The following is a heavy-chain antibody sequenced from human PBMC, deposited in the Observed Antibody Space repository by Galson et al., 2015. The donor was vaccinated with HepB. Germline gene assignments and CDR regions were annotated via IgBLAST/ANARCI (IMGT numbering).Heavy chain of an antibody. CDR2: ISGSGDRT. CDR1: GFTFNNYA. CDR3: ARGNERLYYFYLDV. V-gene: IGHV3-23*01. D-gene: IGHD1-1*01. J-gene: IGHJ6*03. Sequence: SLSLAGAVSGFTFNNYALTGVGQAPGEGLERVSVISGSGDRTKYAESVKGRITIFSGISKNNLLLEMYSLRAEDTAIYYCARGNERLYYFYLDVWGKGSTVTVSS.